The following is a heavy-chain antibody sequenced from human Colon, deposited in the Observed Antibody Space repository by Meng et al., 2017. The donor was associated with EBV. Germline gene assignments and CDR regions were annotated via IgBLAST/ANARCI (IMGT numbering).Heavy chain of an antibody. CDR2: IYHSGST. Sequence: QVQPRGAGPGLVQPSETPSLTCTVSGGSISSVYWWTWVRQSPGKGLEWIGEIYHSGSTNYNPSLKSRVTISVDKSKNQFSLKLTSVTAADTAVYYCARGGYYSFDYWGQRTLVTVSS. CDR1: GGSISSVYW. D-gene: IGHD5-18*01. V-gene: IGHV4-4*02. J-gene: IGHJ4*02. CDR3: ARGGYYSFDY.